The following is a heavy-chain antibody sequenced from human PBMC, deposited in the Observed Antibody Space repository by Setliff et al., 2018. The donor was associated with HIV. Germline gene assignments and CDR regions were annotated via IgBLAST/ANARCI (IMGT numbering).Heavy chain of an antibody. Sequence: GASVKVSCKTSGGTFSIFSITWVRQAPGQGLEWTGGIIPVFGPPNYAQRFQRRLTITADESTNTAYMELSSLKSEDTAVYYCARDPTGGAARFDYWGQGTLVTVSS. CDR2: IIPVFGPP. CDR3: ARDPTGGAARFDY. CDR1: GGTFSIFS. J-gene: IGHJ4*02. V-gene: IGHV1-69*13. D-gene: IGHD6-6*01.